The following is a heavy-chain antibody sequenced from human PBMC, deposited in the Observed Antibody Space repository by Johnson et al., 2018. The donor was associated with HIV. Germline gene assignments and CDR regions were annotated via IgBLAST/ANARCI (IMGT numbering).Heavy chain of an antibody. CDR3: AKDRTMIVVVTIDAFDI. CDR1: GFTFSNYV. V-gene: IGHV3-23*04. Sequence: VQLVESGGGLVKPGGSLRLSCATSGFTFSNYVMTWVRQAPGKGLQWVSDISASGGSAYYADSVKGRFTISRDNSKETVYLQMSSLRAEDTAVYYCAKDRTMIVVVTIDAFDIWGQGTMVTVSS. J-gene: IGHJ3*02. CDR2: ISASGGSA. D-gene: IGHD3-22*01.